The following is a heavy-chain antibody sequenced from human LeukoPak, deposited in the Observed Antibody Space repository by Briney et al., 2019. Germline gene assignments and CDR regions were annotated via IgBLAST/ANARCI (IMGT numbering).Heavy chain of an antibody. D-gene: IGHD2-15*01. CDR1: GGSFSGYY. V-gene: IGHV4-34*01. J-gene: IGHJ5*02. Sequence: SETLSLTCAVYGGSFSGYYWSWIRQPPGKGLEWIGEINHSGSTNYNPSLKSRVAISVDTSKNQFSLKLSSVTAADTAVYYCASLHGIALFDPWGQGTLVTVSS. CDR2: INHSGST. CDR3: ASLHGIALFDP.